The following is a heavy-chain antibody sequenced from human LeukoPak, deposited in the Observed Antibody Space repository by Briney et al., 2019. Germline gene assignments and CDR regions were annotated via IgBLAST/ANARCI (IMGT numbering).Heavy chain of an antibody. D-gene: IGHD3-10*01. CDR3: ARGPPRAGRERFFDY. J-gene: IGHJ4*02. Sequence: SETLSLTCTVSGGSTSDYYWNWIRQPPGKGLEWIGYIYYRGTTNYNPSLNSRVTISLDSSKNQFSLRLNSVTAADTAIYYCARGPPRAGRERFFDYWGQGTLVSVSS. CDR2: IYYRGTT. V-gene: IGHV4-59*01. CDR1: GGSTSDYY.